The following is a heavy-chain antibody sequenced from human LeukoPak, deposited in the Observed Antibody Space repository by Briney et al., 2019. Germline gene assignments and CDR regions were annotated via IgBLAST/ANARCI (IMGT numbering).Heavy chain of an antibody. CDR3: VRILPGASYSFDY. D-gene: IGHD4/OR15-4a*01. CDR1: GDSVSSNSAA. V-gene: IGHV6-1*01. CDR2: TYYRSKWYI. J-gene: IGHJ4*02. Sequence: SQTLSLTCAISGDSVSSNSAAWNWIRQSPSRRLEWLGRTYYRSKWYIDYAVSVKSRISINPDTSKNLFSLHLNSVTPEDTAVYYCVRILPGASYSFDYWGQGTLVTVSS.